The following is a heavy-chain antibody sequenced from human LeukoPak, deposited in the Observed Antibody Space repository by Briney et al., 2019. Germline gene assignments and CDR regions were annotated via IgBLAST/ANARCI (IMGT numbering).Heavy chain of an antibody. Sequence: GASVKVSCKASGYTFTGYYMHWVRQAPGQGLEWMGRINPNSGGTNYAQKFQGRVTMTRDTSISTAYMELSWLRSDDTAVYYCARDLDLTYYYGSGSRLTGDYWGQGTLVTVSS. CDR1: GYTFTGYY. CDR3: ARDLDLTYYYGSGSRLTGDY. D-gene: IGHD3-10*01. CDR2: INPNSGGT. V-gene: IGHV1-2*06. J-gene: IGHJ4*02.